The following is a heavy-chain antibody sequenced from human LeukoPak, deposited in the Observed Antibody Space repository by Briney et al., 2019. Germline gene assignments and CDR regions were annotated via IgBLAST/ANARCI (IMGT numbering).Heavy chain of an antibody. Sequence: PGGSLSLSCAASGFTFSSYAMSWVRQAPGKGLEWVSAISGSGGSTYYADSVKGRFTISRDNSKNTLYLQMNSLRAEDTAVYYCAKDIDYYDSSGYYYGLDYWVQGTLVTVSS. J-gene: IGHJ4*02. CDR3: AKDIDYYDSSGYYYGLDY. CDR2: ISGSGGST. V-gene: IGHV3-23*01. D-gene: IGHD3-22*01. CDR1: GFTFSSYA.